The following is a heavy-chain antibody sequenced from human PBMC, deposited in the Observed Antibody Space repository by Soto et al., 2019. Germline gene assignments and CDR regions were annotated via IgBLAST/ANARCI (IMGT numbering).Heavy chain of an antibody. CDR3: AKTPRSGGAFDY. J-gene: IGHJ4*02. CDR2: ISYDGSNK. D-gene: IGHD3-10*01. Sequence: QVQLVESGGGVVQPGRSLRLSCAASGFTFSSYGMHWVRQAPGKGLEWVAVISYDGSNKYYADSVKGRFTISRDNSKNTLYLQMNSLRAEDTAVYYCAKTPRSGGAFDYWGQGTLVTVSS. CDR1: GFTFSSYG. V-gene: IGHV3-30*18.